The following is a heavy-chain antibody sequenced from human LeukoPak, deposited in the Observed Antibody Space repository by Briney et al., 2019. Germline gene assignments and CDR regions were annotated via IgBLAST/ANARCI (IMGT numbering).Heavy chain of an antibody. V-gene: IGHV4-30-2*01. CDR3: AREHIVVVTAIPYFDY. Sequence: PSQTLSLTCAVSGGSISSGGYSWSWIRQPPGKGLEWIGYIYHSGSTYYNPSLKSRVTISVDRSKNQFSLKLSSVTAADTAVYYCAREHIVVVTAIPYFDYWGQGTLVTVSS. CDR1: GGSISSGGYS. CDR2: IYHSGST. D-gene: IGHD2-21*02. J-gene: IGHJ4*02.